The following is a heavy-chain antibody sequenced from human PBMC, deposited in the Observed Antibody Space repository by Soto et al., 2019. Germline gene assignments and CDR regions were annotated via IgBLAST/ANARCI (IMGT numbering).Heavy chain of an antibody. J-gene: IGHJ6*02. CDR1: GYTFTSYD. CDR3: AREGIAVAGYYYYYGMDV. D-gene: IGHD6-19*01. Sequence: GASVKVSCKASGYTFTSYDINWVRQATGQGLEWMGWMNPNSGNTGYAQKFQGRVTMTRNTSISTAYMELSSLRSEDTAVYYCAREGIAVAGYYYYYGMDVWGQGTTVTVSS. CDR2: MNPNSGNT. V-gene: IGHV1-8*01.